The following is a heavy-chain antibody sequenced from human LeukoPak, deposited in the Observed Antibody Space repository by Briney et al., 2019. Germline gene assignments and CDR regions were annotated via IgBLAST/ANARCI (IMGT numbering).Heavy chain of an antibody. CDR3: VRDMGYYDKV. CDR1: GFTFSTYW. Sequence: PGGSLRLSCAASGFTFSTYWMHWVRQAPGKGLVWVSRINSDGSSTNYADPVKGRFTISRDYAKNTLYLQMNSLRAEDTAVYYCVRDMGYYDKVWGQGTLVTVSS. CDR2: INSDGSST. J-gene: IGHJ4*02. D-gene: IGHD3-22*01. V-gene: IGHV3-74*01.